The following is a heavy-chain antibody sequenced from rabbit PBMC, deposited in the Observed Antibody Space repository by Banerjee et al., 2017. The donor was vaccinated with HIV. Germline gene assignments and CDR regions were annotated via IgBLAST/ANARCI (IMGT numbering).Heavy chain of an antibody. CDR3: ARDFPDVISRYFAR. J-gene: IGHJ4*01. Sequence: QEQLVESGGGRGKPEGYLTLTCTASGFSFSNKAVMCWVRQAPGKGLEWIACINAVTGKAVYASWAKGRSTLSKTSSTTLTLVITSLTAPRNATYFSARDFPDVISRYFARWSLGTLVTVS. CDR2: INAVTGKA. CDR1: GFSFSNKAV. D-gene: IGHD2-1*01. V-gene: IGHV1S45*01.